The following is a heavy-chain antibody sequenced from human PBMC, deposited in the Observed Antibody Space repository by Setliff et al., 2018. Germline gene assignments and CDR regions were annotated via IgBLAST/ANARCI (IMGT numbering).Heavy chain of an antibody. J-gene: IGHJ6*03. CDR2: INHSGST. CDR3: ARATDDYVWGSYLYTNYYYMDV. D-gene: IGHD3-16*02. Sequence: SETLSPTCAVYGGPFSGYYWSWIRQPPGKGLEGIGEINHSGSTNYNPSLKSRVTISVDTSKNQFSLKLSYVTAADTAVYYCARATDDYVWGSYLYTNYYYMDVWGKGTTVTVSS. V-gene: IGHV4-34*01. CDR1: GGPFSGYY.